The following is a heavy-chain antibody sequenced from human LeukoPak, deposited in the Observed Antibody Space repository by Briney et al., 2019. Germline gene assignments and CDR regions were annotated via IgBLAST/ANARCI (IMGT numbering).Heavy chain of an antibody. V-gene: IGHV4-59*01. CDR2: IYYSGTT. J-gene: IGHJ4*02. CDR1: GGSISSYY. CDR3: ARVGRRRWPGEVDY. D-gene: IGHD5-24*01. Sequence: SGTLSLTCTVSGGSISSYYWSWIRQTPGKGLEWIGYIYYSGTTNYNPSLRSRVAISLDTSKNQFSLKLSSVTAADTAVYYCARVGRRRWPGEVDYWGQGTLVTVSS.